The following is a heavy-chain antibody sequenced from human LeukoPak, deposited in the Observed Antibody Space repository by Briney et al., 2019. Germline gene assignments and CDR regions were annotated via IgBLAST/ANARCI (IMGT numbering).Heavy chain of an antibody. D-gene: IGHD6-19*01. CDR3: ARDLGRSSGWYWFDP. J-gene: IGHJ5*02. Sequence: SETLSLTCTVSGGSISSYYWGWIRQPPVKGLEWIGSIYYSGNTYYNPSLKSRVTISVDTSKNQFSLKLSSVTAADTAVYYCARDLGRSSGWYWFDPWGQGTLVTVSS. CDR1: GGSISSYY. V-gene: IGHV4-39*07. CDR2: IYYSGNT.